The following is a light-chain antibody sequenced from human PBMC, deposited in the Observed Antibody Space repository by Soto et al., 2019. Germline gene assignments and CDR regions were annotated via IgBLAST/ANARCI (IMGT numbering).Light chain of an antibody. CDR1: SSNIGSNT. J-gene: IGLJ2*01. V-gene: IGLV1-44*01. CDR2: SNN. Sequence: QSVLTQPPSASGTPGQRVTISCSGGSSNIGSNTVNWYQQLPGTAPNLLIYSNNQRPSGVPDRFSGSKSGTSASLAISGLQSEDEADYYCVAWDDSLNAVVFGGGTKVTVL. CDR3: VAWDDSLNAVV.